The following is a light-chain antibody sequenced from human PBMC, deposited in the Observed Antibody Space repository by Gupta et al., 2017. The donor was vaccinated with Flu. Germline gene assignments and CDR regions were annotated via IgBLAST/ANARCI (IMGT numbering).Light chain of an antibody. CDR2: LGS. CDR1: QSLLHSNGYNY. V-gene: IGKV2-28*01. Sequence: DIVMTQSPLSLPVTPGEPASISCRSSQSLLHSNGYNYMDWYLQKPGQSPQLLIYLGSNRASGVPDRFSGSGSGTDFTLKISRVEDEDVWVYYCMQAIQTPPTFGGGTKVESK. J-gene: IGKJ4*01. CDR3: MQAIQTPPT.